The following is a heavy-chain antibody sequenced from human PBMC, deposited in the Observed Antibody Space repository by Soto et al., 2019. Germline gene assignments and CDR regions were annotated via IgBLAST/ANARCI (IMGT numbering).Heavy chain of an antibody. V-gene: IGHV1-8*02. CDR1: GYDFTAYD. D-gene: IGHD6-13*01. Sequence: AAVKVSCKASGYDFTAYDINWVRQASGQGLEWMGWMNPINGATGSARRFQGRVSMTRNTATGTAYLELTSLRSDDSAVYYCGRGPSPRAPAGGTPYYYAMDVWGQGTTVTVSS. CDR2: MNPINGAT. J-gene: IGHJ6*02. CDR3: GRGPSPRAPAGGTPYYYAMDV.